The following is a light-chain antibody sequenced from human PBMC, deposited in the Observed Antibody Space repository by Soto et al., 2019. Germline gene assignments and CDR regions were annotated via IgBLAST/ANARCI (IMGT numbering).Light chain of an antibody. CDR3: CSYATSKTYV. J-gene: IGLJ1*01. V-gene: IGLV2-23*02. CDR1: STDVGSFNL. Sequence: QSALTQPASVSGSPGQSITISCTGTSTDVGSFNLVSWYQQHPGTAPKLMIYEVDKRPSGVSNRFSASKSGNTASLTISGLHTEDDADYYCCSYATSKTYVFGSGTKLTVL. CDR2: EVD.